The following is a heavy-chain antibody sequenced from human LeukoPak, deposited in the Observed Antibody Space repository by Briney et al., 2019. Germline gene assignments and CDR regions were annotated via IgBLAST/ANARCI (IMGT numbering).Heavy chain of an antibody. J-gene: IGHJ4*02. D-gene: IGHD3-10*01. CDR3: TLWLGEGIDY. Sequence: PGGSLRLSCAASTFTFSSYAMTWVRQAPGTGLEWVSAISGSGVGTYYADSVKGRFTISRDNSKNSLYLQMNSLRAEDTAVYYCTLWLGEGIDYWGQGTPVTVSS. V-gene: IGHV3-23*01. CDR2: ISGSGVGT. CDR1: TFTFSSYA.